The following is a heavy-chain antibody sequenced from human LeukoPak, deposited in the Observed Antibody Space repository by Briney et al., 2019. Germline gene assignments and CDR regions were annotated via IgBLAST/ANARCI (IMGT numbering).Heavy chain of an antibody. CDR2: IYYSGST. CDR1: GGSISSYY. J-gene: IGHJ4*02. V-gene: IGHV4-59*01. CDR3: ARTPGGVGGGNDY. D-gene: IGHD3-16*01. Sequence: SETLSLTCTVSGGSISSYYWSWIRQPPGKGLEWIGYIYYSGSTNYNPSLKSRVTMSVDTSKNQFSLKLSSVTAADTAVYYCARTPGGVGGGNDYWGQGTLVTVSS.